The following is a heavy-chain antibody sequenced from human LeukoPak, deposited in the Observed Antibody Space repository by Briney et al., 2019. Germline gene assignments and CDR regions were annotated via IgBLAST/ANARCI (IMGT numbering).Heavy chain of an antibody. D-gene: IGHD5-18*01. CDR1: GGSISSYY. CDR3: ARHFKMGWTALGWYFDL. V-gene: IGHV4-59*08. CDR2: IYYSGIT. Sequence: PSETLSLTCSVSGGSISSYYWSWIRQPPGKGLEYIGYIYYSGITNYNPSLKSRVTISVDTSKNQFSLKLSSVTAADTAVYYCARHFKMGWTALGWYFDLWGRGTLVTVSS. J-gene: IGHJ2*01.